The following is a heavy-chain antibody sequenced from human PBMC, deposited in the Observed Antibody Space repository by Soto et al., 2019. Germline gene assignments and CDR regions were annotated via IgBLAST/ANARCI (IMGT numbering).Heavy chain of an antibody. Sequence: SETLSLTCSASGASISRFYWNWIRQSPGKGLEWIGHIYNGETTKYNPSLKSRVTISVDTSKNQFSLKLSSVTAADTAVYFCAQTTGWPASDFWSPGTLVTVSS. V-gene: IGHV4-4*09. CDR1: GASISRFY. CDR2: IYNGETT. CDR3: AQTTGWPASDF. J-gene: IGHJ4*02. D-gene: IGHD6-19*01.